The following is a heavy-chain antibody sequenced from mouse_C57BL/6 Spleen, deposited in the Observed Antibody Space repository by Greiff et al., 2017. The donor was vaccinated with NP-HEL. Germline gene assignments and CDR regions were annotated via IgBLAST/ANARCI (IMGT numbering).Heavy chain of an antibody. CDR2: ISSGGSYT. D-gene: IGHD2-3*01. CDR1: GFTFSSYG. V-gene: IGHV5-6*01. CDR3: ARHDGYYDLDY. Sequence: EVHLVESGGDLVKPGGSLKLSCAASGFTFSSYGMSWVRQTPDKRLEWVATISSGGSYTYYPDSVKGRFTISRDNAKNTLYLQMSSLKSEDTAMYYCARHDGYYDLDYWGQGTTLTVSS. J-gene: IGHJ2*01.